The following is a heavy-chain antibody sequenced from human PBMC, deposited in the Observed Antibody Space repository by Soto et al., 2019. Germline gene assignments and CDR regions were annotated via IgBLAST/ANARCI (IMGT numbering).Heavy chain of an antibody. D-gene: IGHD2-15*01. V-gene: IGHV1-46*01. CDR1: GYTFTSYY. CDR2: INPSGGST. J-gene: IGHJ6*02. CDR3: ARDLVRVVVAATYRFHYYGMDV. Sequence: ASVKVSCKASGYTFTSYYMHWVRQAPGQGLEWMGIINPSGGSTSYAQKFQGRVTMTRDTSTSTVYMELSSLRSEDTAVYYCARDLVRVVVAATYRFHYYGMDVWGQGTTVTVSS.